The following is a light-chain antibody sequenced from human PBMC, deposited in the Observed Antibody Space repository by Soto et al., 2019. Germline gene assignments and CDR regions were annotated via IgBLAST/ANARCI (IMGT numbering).Light chain of an antibody. Sequence: QSVPTQPPSASGSPGQSVTISCTGSSSDVGANNYVSWYQQHPGKAPKLIIYEVTKRPSGVPDRFSGSKSGNTASLTVAGQQAEDEADYYCSTFGGTKVFGGGTKLTVL. CDR1: SSDVGANNY. CDR2: EVT. J-gene: IGLJ2*01. CDR3: STFGGTKV. V-gene: IGLV2-8*01.